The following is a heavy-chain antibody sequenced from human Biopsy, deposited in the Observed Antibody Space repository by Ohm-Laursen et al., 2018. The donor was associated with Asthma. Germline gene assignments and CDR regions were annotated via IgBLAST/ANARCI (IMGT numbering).Heavy chain of an antibody. CDR1: GFNFHNYG. CDR2: ISFDGSNK. J-gene: IGHJ4*02. V-gene: IGHV3-30*18. CDR3: AKDVFPGWELRRGPDY. D-gene: IGHD1-26*01. Sequence: SLRLSCAASGFNFHNYGMNWVRQAPGKGLDWVAVISFDGSNKNYTDSVKGRFTISRDNSRNTLHLQMNSLRAEDTAVYYCAKDVFPGWELRRGPDYRGQGTLVTVSS.